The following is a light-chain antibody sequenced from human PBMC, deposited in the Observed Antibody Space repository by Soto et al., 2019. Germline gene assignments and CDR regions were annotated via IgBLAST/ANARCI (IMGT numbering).Light chain of an antibody. CDR1: SSEVGNNTY. Sequence: QSSLTQPASKCETPGQSITISCAATSSEVGNNTYVSRYQQTPGKATKVLICDVTNRPSGVSNRFSGSKSGNTASLSISGPQAEAEADYYCSSFTGSSYVFGTGTKVTGL. CDR3: SSFTGSSYV. CDR2: DVT. V-gene: IGLV2-14*01. J-gene: IGLJ1*01.